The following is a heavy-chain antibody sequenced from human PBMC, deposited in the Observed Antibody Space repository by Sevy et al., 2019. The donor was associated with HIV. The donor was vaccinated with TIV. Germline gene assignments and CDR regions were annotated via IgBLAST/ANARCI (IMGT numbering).Heavy chain of an antibody. Sequence: GGSLRLSCAASTFTFSHYAMHWVRQAPGKGLEWVASISYDGSNENYADSVKGRFTISRANSKNTLYLQMNSLRPDDTAVYYCARDWGTPPTAILYYFDFWGQGIPATVSS. D-gene: IGHD3-16*01. CDR1: TFTFSHYA. CDR3: ARDWGTPPTAILYYFDF. J-gene: IGHJ4*02. CDR2: ISYDGSNE. V-gene: IGHV3-30-3*01.